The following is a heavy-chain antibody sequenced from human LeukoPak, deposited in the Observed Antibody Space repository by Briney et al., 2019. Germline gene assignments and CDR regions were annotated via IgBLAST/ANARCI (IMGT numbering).Heavy chain of an antibody. CDR3: ARDGYYKTFREDDAFDI. V-gene: IGHV1-18*01. CDR2: ISTYNSNI. D-gene: IGHD3-9*01. J-gene: IGHJ3*02. Sequence: GASVKVSCKASGYTFTSYGISWVRQAPGQGLEWMGWISTYNSNINYAQKVRGRVTMTTDTSTSTAYMELRSLRSDDTAVYYCARDGYYKTFREDDAFDIWGQGTMVTVSS. CDR1: GYTFTSYG.